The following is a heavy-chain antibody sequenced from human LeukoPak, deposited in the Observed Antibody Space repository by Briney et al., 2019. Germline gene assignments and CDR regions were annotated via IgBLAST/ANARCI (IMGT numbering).Heavy chain of an antibody. V-gene: IGHV3-21*01. D-gene: IGHD1-14*01. CDR3: AKDRGNDYLDY. Sequence: GGSLRLSCAASGFTFSSYSMNWVRQAPGKGLEWVSSISSSSSYIYYVDSVKGRFTISRDNAKNSLYLQMNSLRAEDTAVYYCAKDRGNDYLDYWGQGTLVTVSS. J-gene: IGHJ4*02. CDR2: ISSSSSYI. CDR1: GFTFSSYS.